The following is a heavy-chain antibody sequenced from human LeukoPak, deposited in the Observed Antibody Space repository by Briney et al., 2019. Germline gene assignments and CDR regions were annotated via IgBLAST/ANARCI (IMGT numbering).Heavy chain of an antibody. CDR1: GYSFTTYW. CDR2: IYPGDSDT. D-gene: IGHD3-10*01. CDR3: ARSPQFYGSGKGMDV. Sequence: GESLKISCKGSGYSFTTYWIGWVRQMPGKGLEWMGIIYPGDSDTRYSPPFQGQVTISADKSISTAYLQWSSLKASDTAMYYCARSPQFYGSGKGMDVWGQGTTVTVSS. V-gene: IGHV5-51*01. J-gene: IGHJ6*02.